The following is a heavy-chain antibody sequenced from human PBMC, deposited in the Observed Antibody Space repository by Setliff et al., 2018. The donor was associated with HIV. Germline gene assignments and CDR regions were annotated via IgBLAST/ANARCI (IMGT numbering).Heavy chain of an antibody. CDR3: ARARAMWDVWGGYRENYSFDI. CDR1: GGSVSSSYYY. V-gene: IGHV4-39*07. Sequence: SETLSLTCTVSGGSVSSSYYYWDWIRQPPGKGLEWIGSIYYSGNTYYSPSIKSRVKISVDTSKNLFSLQLTSVTAADTAVYYGARARAMWDVWGGYRENYSFDIWAKGQWSPSPQ. J-gene: IGHJ3*02. D-gene: IGHD3-16*02. CDR2: IYYSGNT.